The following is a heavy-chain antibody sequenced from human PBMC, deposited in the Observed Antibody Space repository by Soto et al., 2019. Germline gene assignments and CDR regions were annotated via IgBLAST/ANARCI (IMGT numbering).Heavy chain of an antibody. D-gene: IGHD3-16*01. CDR2: IYYSGST. Sequence: SETLSLTCTVAGGSISSYYWSWIRQPPGKGLEWIGYIYYSGSTNYNPSLKSRVTISVDTSKNQFSLKLSSVPAADTAVYYCARGLDWSDPWGQGNLVTVSS. CDR1: GGSISSYY. CDR3: ARGLDWSDP. J-gene: IGHJ5*02. V-gene: IGHV4-59*08.